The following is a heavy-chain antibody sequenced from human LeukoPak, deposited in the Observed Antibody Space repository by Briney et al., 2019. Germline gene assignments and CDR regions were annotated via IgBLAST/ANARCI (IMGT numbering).Heavy chain of an antibody. CDR3: ACRRVINYFDY. CDR2: ISGSGGST. Sequence: GGSLRLSCAASGFTFSSYAMSWVRQAPGKGLEWVSAISGSGGSTYYADSAKGRFTISGDNSKNTLYLQMNSLRAEDTAVYYCACRRVINYFDYWGQGTLVTVSS. J-gene: IGHJ4*02. V-gene: IGHV3-23*01. CDR1: GFTFSSYA. D-gene: IGHD3-10*01.